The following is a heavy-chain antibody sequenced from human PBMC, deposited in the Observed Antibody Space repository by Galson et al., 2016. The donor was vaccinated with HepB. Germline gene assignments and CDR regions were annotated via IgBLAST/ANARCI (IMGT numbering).Heavy chain of an antibody. CDR1: GYNFIRYG. D-gene: IGHD2-15*01. Sequence: SVKVSCKASGYNFIRYGTSWVRQAPGQGLEWIGWISSYNENRNYAEKFQGRVSMTRDTSTTTVNMELKSLTSDDTAVYYCARDESGGNPLDIWGQGTMVTVSS. CDR3: ARDESGGNPLDI. J-gene: IGHJ3*02. CDR2: ISSYNENR. V-gene: IGHV1-18*01.